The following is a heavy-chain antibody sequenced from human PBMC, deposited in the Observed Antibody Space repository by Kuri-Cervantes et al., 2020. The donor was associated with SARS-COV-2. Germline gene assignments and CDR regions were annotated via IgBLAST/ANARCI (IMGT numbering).Heavy chain of an antibody. V-gene: IGHV1-18*04. CDR1: GYTFTGYL. D-gene: IGHD3-10*01. CDR2: ISAYNGNT. CDR3: ARDVAPTILWFGEFPPSGDY. J-gene: IGHJ4*02. Sequence: ASVKVSCKASGYTFTGYLIHWVRQAPGQGLEWMGWISAYNGNTNYAQKLQGRVTMTTDTSTSTAYMELRSLRSDDTAVYYCARDVAPTILWFGEFPPSGDYWGQGTLVTVSS.